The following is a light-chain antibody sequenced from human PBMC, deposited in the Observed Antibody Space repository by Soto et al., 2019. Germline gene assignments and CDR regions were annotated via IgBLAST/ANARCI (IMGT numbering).Light chain of an antibody. CDR1: RSDVGGYNY. Sequence: QSVLTQPASVSGSPGQSITISCTGTRSDVGGYNYVSWYQHHPGKGPQLMIFEVTNQPSGVSNRFSGSKSGSTASLTISGLQAEDEADYHCTSYTSTNTLVFGGGTKLTVL. CDR2: EVT. CDR3: TSYTSTNTLV. J-gene: IGLJ3*02. V-gene: IGLV2-14*01.